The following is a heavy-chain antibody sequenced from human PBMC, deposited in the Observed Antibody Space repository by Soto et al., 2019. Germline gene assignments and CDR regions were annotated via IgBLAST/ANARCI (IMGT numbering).Heavy chain of an antibody. J-gene: IGHJ5*02. CDR1: GCSISSYY. D-gene: IGHD6-19*01. V-gene: IGHV4-59*08. Sequence: SETLSLTCTVSGCSISSYYWSWIRQPPGKGLEWIGYIYYSGSTNYNPSLKSRVTISVDTSKNQFSLKLSSVTAADTAVYYCARLGPIAVTAPWFDPWGQGTLVTVSS. CDR3: ARLGPIAVTAPWFDP. CDR2: IYYSGST.